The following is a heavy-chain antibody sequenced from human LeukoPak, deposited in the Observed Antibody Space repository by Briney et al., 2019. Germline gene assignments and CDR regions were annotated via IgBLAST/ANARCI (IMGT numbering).Heavy chain of an antibody. CDR3: ARGGYSSTLYGRYQH. CDR2: IYSGGST. Sequence: PGGSLRLSCAASEFSVGSNYMTWVRQAPGKGLEWVSLIYSGGSTYYADSVKGRFTISRDNSKNALYLQMNSLRAEDTAVYYCARGGYSSTLYGRYQHWGQGTLVTVSP. CDR1: EFSVGSNY. D-gene: IGHD6-13*01. V-gene: IGHV3-66*01. J-gene: IGHJ1*01.